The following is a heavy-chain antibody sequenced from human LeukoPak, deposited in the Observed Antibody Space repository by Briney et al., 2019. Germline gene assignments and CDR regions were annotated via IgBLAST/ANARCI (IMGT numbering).Heavy chain of an antibody. CDR3: ARSGRIRYSTVPRYYYYMDV. D-gene: IGHD3-9*01. CDR2: IYYSGST. V-gene: IGHV4-39*01. J-gene: IGHJ6*03. CDR1: GGSISSSSYY. Sequence: SETLSLTCTVSGGSISSSSYYWGWIRQPPGKGLEWIGSIYYSGSTYYNPSLKSRVTISVDTSKNQFSLKLNSVTAADTAVYYCARSGRIRYSTVPRYYYYMDVWGKGTTVTVSS.